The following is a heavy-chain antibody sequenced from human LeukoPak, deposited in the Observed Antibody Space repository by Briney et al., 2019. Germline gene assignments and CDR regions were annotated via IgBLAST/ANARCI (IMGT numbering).Heavy chain of an antibody. V-gene: IGHV4-59*08. CDR3: ARHLDYYDSSGYYHTRGAFDI. Sequence: SETLSLTCTVSGGSISSHYWSWIRQPPGKGLEWIGYIYYSGSTNYNPSLKSRVTISVDTSKDQFSLKLSSVTAADTAVYYCARHLDYYDSSGYYHTRGAFDIWGQGTMVTVSS. CDR1: GGSISSHY. CDR2: IYYSGST. D-gene: IGHD3-22*01. J-gene: IGHJ3*02.